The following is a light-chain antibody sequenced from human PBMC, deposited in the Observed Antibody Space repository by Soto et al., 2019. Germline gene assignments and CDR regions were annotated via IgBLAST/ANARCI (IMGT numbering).Light chain of an antibody. Sequence: DIQMTQSRSTLSASVGDRFTITCLAIQSISSWLAWYQQKPGKAPKLLIYQASTLKSGVPSRFRGSGSGTEFTLTISSLPPDDFATYYCQHYNSYSEAFGQGTKVDIK. CDR2: QAS. V-gene: IGKV1-5*03. CDR1: QSISSW. CDR3: QHYNSYSEA. J-gene: IGKJ1*01.